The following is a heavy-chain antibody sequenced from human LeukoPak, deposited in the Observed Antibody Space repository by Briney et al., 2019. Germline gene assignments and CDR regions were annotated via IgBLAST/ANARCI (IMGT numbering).Heavy chain of an antibody. CDR1: GFTFDDYA. D-gene: IGHD5-18*01. CDR2: ISWNSGSI. J-gene: IGHJ4*02. V-gene: IGHV3-9*01. Sequence: PGGSLRLSCAASGFTFDDYAMHWVRQGPGKGLEWVSGISWNSGSIGYADSVKGRFTISRDNAKNSLYLQMNSLRAEDTALYYCAKGRGYNYGYIFGYFDYWGQGTLVTVSS. CDR3: AKGRGYNYGYIFGYFDY.